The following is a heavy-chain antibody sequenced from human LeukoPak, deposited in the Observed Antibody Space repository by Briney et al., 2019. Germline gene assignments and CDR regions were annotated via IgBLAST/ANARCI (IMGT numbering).Heavy chain of an antibody. CDR2: INPNSGGT. CDR3: ARAGVWDYSDSSGYHNGAFDI. D-gene: IGHD3-22*01. J-gene: IGHJ3*02. V-gene: IGHV1-2*02. Sequence: ASVKLSCKASGYTFTGNYMHWVRQAPGQGLEWMGWINPNSGGTNYAQKFPGRVTMTRDTSISTAYMELSRLRSDDTAVYYRARAGVWDYSDSSGYHNGAFDIWGQGTMVTVSS. CDR1: GYTFTGNY.